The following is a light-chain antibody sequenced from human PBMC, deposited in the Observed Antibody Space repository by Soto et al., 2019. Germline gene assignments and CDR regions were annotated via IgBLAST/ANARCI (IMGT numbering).Light chain of an antibody. CDR2: DVS. V-gene: IGLV2-11*01. CDR3: CSYAGSPYV. J-gene: IGLJ1*01. Sequence: QPVLTQPRSVSGSPGQSVTISCTGASSDVGDYNYVSWYQQHPGKAPKLIIYDVSKRPSGVPDRFSGSKSGNTASLTISGLQAEDEADYYCCSYAGSPYVFGTGTKLTVL. CDR1: SSDVGDYNY.